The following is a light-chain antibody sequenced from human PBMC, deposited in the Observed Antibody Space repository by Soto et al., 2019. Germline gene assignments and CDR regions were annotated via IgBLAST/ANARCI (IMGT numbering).Light chain of an antibody. CDR3: GTLDSSLNSAV. CDR2: DNN. Sequence: QSVLTQPPSVSAAPGQKVTISCSGSSSNIGNNYLSWYQHVPGTAPKLLIYDNNRRPSGIPDRFSGSQSGTSATLGITGLQTGDEADYYCGTLDSSLNSAVFGGGTKLTVL. CDR1: SSNIGNNY. V-gene: IGLV1-51*01. J-gene: IGLJ2*01.